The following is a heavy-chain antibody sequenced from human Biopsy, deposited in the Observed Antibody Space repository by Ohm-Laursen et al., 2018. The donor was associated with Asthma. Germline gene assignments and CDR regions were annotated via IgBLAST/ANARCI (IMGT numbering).Heavy chain of an antibody. J-gene: IGHJ4*02. CDR3: AREGVAGTHIED. D-gene: IGHD6-19*01. Sequence: SLRLSCAASRFTYEMHCDRQAPGKGLEWVAVISYDGSSIYYADSVKGRFTISRDNSKNTLSLQMNSLTAEDTAVYYCAREGVAGTHIEDWGQGTLVTVSS. CDR1: RFTYE. CDR2: ISYDGSSI. V-gene: IGHV3-30-3*01.